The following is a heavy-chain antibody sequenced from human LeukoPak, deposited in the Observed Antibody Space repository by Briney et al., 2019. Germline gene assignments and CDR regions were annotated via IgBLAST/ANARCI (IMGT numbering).Heavy chain of an antibody. CDR1: GFTFITYA. V-gene: IGHV3-23*01. J-gene: IGHJ4*02. D-gene: IGHD6-6*01. CDR3: AKVRAARLELFDY. Sequence: QTGGSLRLSCAASGFTFITYAMTWVRQAPGKGLEWVSAITNTGGNTYYADSVRGRFTISRDNSKNTLYLQMNSLRADDTGVYYCAKVRAARLELFDYWGQGTLVTVSS. CDR2: ITNTGGNT.